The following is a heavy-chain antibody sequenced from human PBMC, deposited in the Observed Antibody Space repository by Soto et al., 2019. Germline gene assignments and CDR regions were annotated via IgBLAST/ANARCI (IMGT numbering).Heavy chain of an antibody. CDR3: ARVHGYNDFDY. CDR2: IYYSGST. V-gene: IGHV4-39*01. J-gene: IGHJ4*02. CDR1: GGSISSSSYY. Sequence: SETLSLTCTVSGGSISSSSYYWGWIRQPPGKGLEWIGSIYYSGSTYYNPSLKSRVTISVDTSKNQFSLKLSSVTAADTAVYYCARVHGYNDFDYWGQGTLVTVSS. D-gene: IGHD5-12*01.